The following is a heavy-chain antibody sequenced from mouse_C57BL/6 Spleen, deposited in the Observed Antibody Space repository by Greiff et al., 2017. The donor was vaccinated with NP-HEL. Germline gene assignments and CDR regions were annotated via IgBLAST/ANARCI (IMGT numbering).Heavy chain of an antibody. Sequence: EVQLVESGGDLVKPGGSLKLSCAASGFTFSSYGMSWVRQTPDKRLEWVATISSGGSYTYYPDSVKGRFTISRENAKNTLYLQMSILKSEDTAMYYCARQSSSFAWFAYWGQGTLVTVSA. CDR2: ISSGGSYT. CDR1: GFTFSSYG. J-gene: IGHJ3*01. V-gene: IGHV5-6*01. D-gene: IGHD1-1*01. CDR3: ARQSSSFAWFAY.